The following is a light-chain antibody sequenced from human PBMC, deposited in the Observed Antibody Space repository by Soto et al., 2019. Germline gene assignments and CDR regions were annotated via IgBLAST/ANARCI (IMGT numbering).Light chain of an antibody. CDR1: QSVGSF. CDR3: QQRSTGGVT. V-gene: IGKV3-11*01. CDR2: DAS. J-gene: IGKJ4*01. Sequence: EIVLTQSPATLSLSPGERATLSCRASQSVGSFLGWYQQKPGQAPRLLIYDASKRATGIPARFSGSGSGTDFTLTISSLEPEDFAVYFCQQRSTGGVTFGGGAKVEMK.